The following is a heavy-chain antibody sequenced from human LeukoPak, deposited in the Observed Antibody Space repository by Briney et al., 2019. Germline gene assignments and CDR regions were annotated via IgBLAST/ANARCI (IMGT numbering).Heavy chain of an antibody. D-gene: IGHD1-20*01. CDR3: AKEGYNWNYYYYMDV. CDR1: GFTFSSYA. V-gene: IGHV3-23*01. J-gene: IGHJ6*03. Sequence: GGSLRLSCAASGFTFSSYAMSWVRQAPGKGLEWVSAISGSGGSTYYADSVKGRFTNSRDNSKNTLYLQMNSLRAEDTAVYYCAKEGYNWNYYYYMDVWGKGTTVTVSS. CDR2: ISGSGGST.